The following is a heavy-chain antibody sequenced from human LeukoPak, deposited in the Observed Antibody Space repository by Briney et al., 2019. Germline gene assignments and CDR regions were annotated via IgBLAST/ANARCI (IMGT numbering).Heavy chain of an antibody. CDR1: GFTISSYW. CDR2: INSDGTST. Sequence: PGGSLRLSCAASGFTISSYWMHWVRQAPGKGLVWVSRINSDGTSTTYADSVKGRFTISRDTAKNTLYLQMNSLRPEDTAVYYCVRDPKDWSTRPDYWGQGTLVTVSS. D-gene: IGHD2-21*01. CDR3: VRDPKDWSTRPDY. V-gene: IGHV3-74*01. J-gene: IGHJ4*02.